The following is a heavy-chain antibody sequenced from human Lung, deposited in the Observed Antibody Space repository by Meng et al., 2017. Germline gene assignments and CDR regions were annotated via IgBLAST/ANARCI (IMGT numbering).Heavy chain of an antibody. Sequence: QVQLQESGPGLVRPSETLSLTCTVSGASVSSGSHYWSWIRQPPGKGLEWTAYMDYSRRTNYSPSLKSRVTMSTDTSKNQLSLKLSSVTAADTAVYYCAGGPWELDFWGQGTLVTVSS. CDR2: MDYSRRT. D-gene: IGHD1-26*01. CDR1: GASVSSGSHY. J-gene: IGHJ4*02. CDR3: AGGPWELDF. V-gene: IGHV4-61*01.